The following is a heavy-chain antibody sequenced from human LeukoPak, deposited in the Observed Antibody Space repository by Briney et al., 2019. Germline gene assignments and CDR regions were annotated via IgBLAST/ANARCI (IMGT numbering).Heavy chain of an antibody. CDR1: GFTFDDYA. J-gene: IGHJ4*02. CDR2: ISWNSGSI. CDR3: AKGLLAYCGGDCYSADY. V-gene: IGHV3-9*01. D-gene: IGHD2-21*02. Sequence: GGSLRLSCAASGFTFDDYAMHWVRHAPGKGLEWVSGISWNSGSIGYADSVKGRFTISRDNAKNSLYLQMNSLRAEDTALYYCAKGLLAYCGGDCYSADYWGQGTLVTVSS.